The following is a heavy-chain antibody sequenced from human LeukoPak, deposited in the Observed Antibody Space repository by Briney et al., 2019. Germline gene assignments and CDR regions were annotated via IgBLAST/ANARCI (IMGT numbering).Heavy chain of an antibody. V-gene: IGHV4-59*01. CDR3: ARGGSSGWPDY. D-gene: IGHD6-19*01. Sequence: QASETLSLTCTISGGSISSYYWSWIRQPPGKGLEWIGYIYYSGSTNFNPSLKSRVTMSIDTSKNQFSLRLSSVTAADTAVYYCARGGSSGWPDYWGQGALVTVSS. CDR2: IYYSGST. J-gene: IGHJ4*02. CDR1: GGSISSYY.